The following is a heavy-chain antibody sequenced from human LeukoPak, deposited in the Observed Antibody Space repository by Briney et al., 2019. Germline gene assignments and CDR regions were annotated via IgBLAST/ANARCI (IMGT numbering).Heavy chain of an antibody. D-gene: IGHD3-3*01. V-gene: IGHV1-2*02. Sequence: ASVKVSCKASGYTFTGYYMHWARQAPGQGLEWMGWINPSSGGTNYAQKFQGRVTMTRDTSISTAYMELSRLRSDDTAVYYCARGREVVLRFLEWLLDYWGQGALVTVSS. CDR2: INPSSGGT. CDR1: GYTFTGYY. CDR3: ARGREVVLRFLEWLLDY. J-gene: IGHJ4*02.